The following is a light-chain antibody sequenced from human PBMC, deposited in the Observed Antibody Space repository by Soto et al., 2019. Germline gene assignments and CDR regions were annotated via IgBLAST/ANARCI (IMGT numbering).Light chain of an antibody. CDR1: SSDVGGYNY. CDR3: SSYTSSITLGYV. J-gene: IGLJ1*01. Sequence: QSALTQPASVSGSPGQSITISCTGTSSDVGGYNYVSWYQQHPGKAPKLIIYDVSDRPSGVSNRFSGSKSGNTASLTISGLQAEDEADYYCSSYTSSITLGYVFGTGTKLTVL. V-gene: IGLV2-14*01. CDR2: DVS.